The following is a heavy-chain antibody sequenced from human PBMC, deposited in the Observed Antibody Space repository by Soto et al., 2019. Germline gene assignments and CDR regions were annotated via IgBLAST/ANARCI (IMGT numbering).Heavy chain of an antibody. CDR3: AKAHTAMVQDLDY. CDR1: AFTFSICA. D-gene: IGHD5-18*01. J-gene: IGHJ4*02. V-gene: IGHV3-23*01. CDR2: ISGSGGST. Sequence: LRLSCEAAAFTFSICAMRWVRPSPGKGLEWVSAISGSGGSTYYADYVTGRFTISSENSNNPLYLQMNSLRDEDTAVYYCAKAHTAMVQDLDYWGQGPLVTSPS.